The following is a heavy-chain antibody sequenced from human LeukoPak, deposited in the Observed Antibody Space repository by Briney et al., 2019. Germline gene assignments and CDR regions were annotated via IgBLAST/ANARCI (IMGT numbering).Heavy chain of an antibody. CDR1: GFAFSSFG. CDR3: AKEFNRGLPDY. V-gene: IGHV3-30*04. J-gene: IGHJ4*02. D-gene: IGHD2-21*01. Sequence: GGSLRLSCAASGFAFSSFGMHWARQAPGKGLEWVAVISYDGSNEYYADSVKGRFTISRDNSKNTLYLQMSSLRAEDTAVYYCAKEFNRGLPDYWGQGTLVTVPS. CDR2: ISYDGSNE.